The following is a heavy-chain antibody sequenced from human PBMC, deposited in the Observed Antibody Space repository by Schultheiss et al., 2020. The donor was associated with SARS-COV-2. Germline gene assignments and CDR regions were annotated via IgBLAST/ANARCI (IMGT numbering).Heavy chain of an antibody. CDR3: ARINYCSSTSCYRYNWFDA. J-gene: IGHJ5*02. Sequence: GSLRLSCTVSGGSISGYYWGWIRQPPGKGLEWIGEINHSGSTNYNPSLKSRVTISVDTSKNQFSLKLSSVTAADTAVYYCARINYCSSTSCYRYNWFDAWGQGTLVTVSS. CDR1: GGSISGYY. D-gene: IGHD2-2*02. CDR2: INHSGST. V-gene: IGHV4-34*01.